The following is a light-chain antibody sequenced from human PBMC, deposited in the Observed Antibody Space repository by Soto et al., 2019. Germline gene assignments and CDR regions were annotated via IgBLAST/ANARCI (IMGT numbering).Light chain of an antibody. V-gene: IGKV3-15*01. J-gene: IGKJ1*01. Sequence: EIVLTQSPGTLSLSPGERATLSCRASQIVRGTYFSSYQQKPGQAPRLLMNDTSTSATTIPASISGSRSWTKFTLTTSSLQSDDFAVYYCQHYNNWPWTVGQGTKVDIK. CDR3: QHYNNWPWT. CDR2: DTS. CDR1: QIVRGTY.